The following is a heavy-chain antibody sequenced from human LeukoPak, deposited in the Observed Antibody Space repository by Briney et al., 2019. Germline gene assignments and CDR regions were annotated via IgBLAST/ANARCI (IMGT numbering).Heavy chain of an antibody. CDR3: ARDYILPLETDNGDGFAI. D-gene: IGHD3-3*02. CDR1: GYTFTSYG. J-gene: IGHJ3*02. Sequence: ASVKVSCKASGYTFTSYGISWVRQPPRQGLEWMGWISAYNGNTNYAQKLQGRVTMTTDTSTSTAYMELRSLRSDDTAVYFCARDYILPLETDNGDGFAIWGQGTVVTVSS. CDR2: ISAYNGNT. V-gene: IGHV1-18*01.